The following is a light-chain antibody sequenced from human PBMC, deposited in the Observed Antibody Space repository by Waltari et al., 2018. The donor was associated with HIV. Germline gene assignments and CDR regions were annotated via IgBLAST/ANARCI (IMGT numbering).Light chain of an antibody. CDR1: QSIGNN. V-gene: IGKV1-39*01. CDR2: GAS. Sequence: DIQMTQSPSSLSASVGDRVTITCRASQSIGNNLNWYQQRAGRAPKLLIYGASSLQNLVPSRFSGSRSGTDFTLTISSLQPEDFATYHCQQSYSAPRTFGQGTKVEI. CDR3: QQSYSAPRT. J-gene: IGKJ1*01.